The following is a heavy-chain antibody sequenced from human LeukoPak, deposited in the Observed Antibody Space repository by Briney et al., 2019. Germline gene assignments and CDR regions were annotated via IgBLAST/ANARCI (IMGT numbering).Heavy chain of an antibody. D-gene: IGHD5-24*01. CDR2: ISYDGSDK. V-gene: IGHV3-30-3*01. CDR1: GFTFSNYA. Sequence: PGGSLRLSCAASGFTFSNYAMHWVRRAPGKGREWLAVISYDGSDKYYADSVKGRFTISRDNSKNTLYLQMTSLRAEDTAVYYCARDWRWLQTLDYWGQGALVTVSS. CDR3: ARDWRWLQTLDY. J-gene: IGHJ4*02.